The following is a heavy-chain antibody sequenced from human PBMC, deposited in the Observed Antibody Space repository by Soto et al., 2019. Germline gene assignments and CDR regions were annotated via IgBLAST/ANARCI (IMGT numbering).Heavy chain of an antibody. J-gene: IGHJ6*02. CDR3: VRDYYYDSSGYPGADYYGMDV. CDR2: IYYSGRT. CDR1: GDSISSYY. D-gene: IGHD3-22*01. V-gene: IGHV4-59*01. Sequence: SETLSLTCSVSGDSISSYYWSWIRQSPGKGLEWIGYIYYSGRTNYTPSLRSRVTISVDTSKNQLSLELSSVTAADTAVYYCVRDYYYDSSGYPGADYYGMDVCGQGPTVTLSS.